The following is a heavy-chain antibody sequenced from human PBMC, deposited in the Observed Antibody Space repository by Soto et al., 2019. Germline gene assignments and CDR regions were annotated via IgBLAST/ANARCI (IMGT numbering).Heavy chain of an antibody. CDR2: INPSGGST. V-gene: IGHV1-46*01. Sequence: QVQLVQSGAEVKKPGASVKVSCKASGYTFTSYYMHWVRQAPGQGLEWMGIINPSGGSTSYAQKFQGRVTMTRDTSTSTVYMELSSLRSEDTAVYYCARDTDAYGDDPYLDYWGQGTLVTVSS. CDR1: GYTFTSYY. CDR3: ARDTDAYGDDPYLDY. D-gene: IGHD4-17*01. J-gene: IGHJ4*02.